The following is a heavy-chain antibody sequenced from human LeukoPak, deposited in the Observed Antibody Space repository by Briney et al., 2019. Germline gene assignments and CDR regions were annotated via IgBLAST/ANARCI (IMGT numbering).Heavy chain of an antibody. J-gene: IGHJ5*02. Sequence: PGGSLRLSCTASGFTFGDYAMSWVRQAPGKGLEWVGFIRSKAYGGTTEYAASVKGRFTISRDDSKSIAYLQRNSLKTEDTAVYYCTRELTTGRFDPWGQGTLVTVSS. CDR3: TRELTTGRFDP. D-gene: IGHD1-1*01. CDR2: IRSKAYGGTT. V-gene: IGHV3-49*04. CDR1: GFTFGDYA.